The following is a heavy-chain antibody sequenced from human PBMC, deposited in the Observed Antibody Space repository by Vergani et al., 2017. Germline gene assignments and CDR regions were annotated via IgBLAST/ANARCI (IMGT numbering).Heavy chain of an antibody. J-gene: IGHJ5*02. CDR1: GFTSAGYA. V-gene: IGHV3-9*02. CDR3: AKDLGTSSGGGWFDP. D-gene: IGHD6-6*01. Sequence: EVQLEESGGGLVLPGRSLRLSCVASGFTSAGYAMHWVRQAPGKGLEWVSGISWNSNSIGYGDSVQGRFTISRDNAKNSLYLQMNSLRAEDTALYCCAKDLGTSSGGGWFDPWGQGTLVTVSS. CDR2: ISWNSNSI.